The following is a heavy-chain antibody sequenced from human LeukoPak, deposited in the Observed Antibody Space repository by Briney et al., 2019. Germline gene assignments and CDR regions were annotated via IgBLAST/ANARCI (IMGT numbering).Heavy chain of an antibody. Sequence: SETLSLTCTVPGASISSYYWSWIRQPPGKGLEWIGYIYYSGSTNYTPYLKSRVTISVDTSTNQFSLKLNSVTAADTAVYYCARPNDYGDDYWGQGTLVTVSS. CDR1: GASISSYY. CDR3: ARPNDYGDDY. V-gene: IGHV4-59*12. D-gene: IGHD4-17*01. J-gene: IGHJ4*02. CDR2: IYYSGST.